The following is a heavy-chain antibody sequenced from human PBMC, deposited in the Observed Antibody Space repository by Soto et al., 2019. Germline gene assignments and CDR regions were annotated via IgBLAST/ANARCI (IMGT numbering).Heavy chain of an antibody. D-gene: IGHD6-6*01. Sequence: SLTCTVSGGSISSGDYYWSWIRQPPGKGLEWIGYIYYSGSTYYNPSLKSRVTISVDTSKNQFSLKLSSVTAADTAVYYCARVPSRSSGGAYYGMDVWGQGTTVTVSS. CDR1: GGSISSGDYY. CDR3: ARVPSRSSGGAYYGMDV. CDR2: IYYSGST. J-gene: IGHJ6*02. V-gene: IGHV4-30-4*01.